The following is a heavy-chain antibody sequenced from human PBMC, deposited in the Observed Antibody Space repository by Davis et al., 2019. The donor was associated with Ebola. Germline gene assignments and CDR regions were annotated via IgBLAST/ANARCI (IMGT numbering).Heavy chain of an antibody. Sequence: MPSETLSLTCAVYGGSFSDYHWSWIRQPPGKGLEWIGDINHSGSSNYTPSLKSRVTISVDTSKNQFSLKLNSVTAADTAVYYCARGIGITRYYYGMDVWGQGTTVTVSS. J-gene: IGHJ6*02. CDR3: ARGIGITRYYYGMDV. CDR2: INHSGSS. D-gene: IGHD1-14*01. CDR1: GGSFSDYH. V-gene: IGHV4-34*01.